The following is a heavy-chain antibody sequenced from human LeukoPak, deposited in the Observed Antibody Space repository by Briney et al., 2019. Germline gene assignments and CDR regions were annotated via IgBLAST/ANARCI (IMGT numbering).Heavy chain of an antibody. CDR2: ISRSSSTI. V-gene: IGHV3-11*04. CDR3: ARDPFSSSALDY. J-gene: IGHJ4*02. D-gene: IGHD6-6*01. Sequence: LSLTCAVYGGSFSGYYWSWIRQPPGKGLEWVSYISRSSSTIYYVDSLKGRFTISRDNAKNALYLQMNSLRAEDTAVYYCARDPFSSSALDYWGQGTLVTVSS. CDR1: GGSFSGYY.